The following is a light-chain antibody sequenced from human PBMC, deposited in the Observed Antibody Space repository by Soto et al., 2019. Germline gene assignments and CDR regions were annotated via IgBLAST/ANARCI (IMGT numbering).Light chain of an antibody. J-gene: IGKJ1*01. Sequence: EIVLTQSPATLSLSPGERATLSCRASQSISSYLAWYQHKPGQAPRLLIYDASTRAAGIPARFSGSGSGTDFTLTISSLEPEDFAVYFCQLRSNWPPTWTFGQGTTLEVK. CDR3: QLRSNWPPTWT. V-gene: IGKV3-11*01. CDR1: QSISSY. CDR2: DAS.